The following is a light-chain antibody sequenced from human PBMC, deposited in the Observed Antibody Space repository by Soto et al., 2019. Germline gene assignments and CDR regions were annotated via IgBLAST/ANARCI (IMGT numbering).Light chain of an antibody. CDR1: QSIGNY. CDR2: ATS. Sequence: EVVLTQSPATLSLSPGEGATLSFRASQSIGNYLAWYQQKPGQAPRLLIYATSNRATGIPARFSGSGSGTDFTRTISSLGPEDFAVYYCQQRSSWPFAFGPGNKVDIK. V-gene: IGKV3-11*01. CDR3: QQRSSWPFA. J-gene: IGKJ3*01.